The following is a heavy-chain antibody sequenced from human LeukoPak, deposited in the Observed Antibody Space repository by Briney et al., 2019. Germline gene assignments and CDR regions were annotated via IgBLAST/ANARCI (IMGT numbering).Heavy chain of an antibody. J-gene: IGHJ4*02. Sequence: GASVKVSCKASGYTFTDYYMHWVRQAPGQGLVWMGWINPNSGGTNYAQKFQGRVTMTRDTSISTAYMELSRLRSDDTAVFYCAREEVIAAAGPTLDYWGQGALVTVSS. CDR3: AREEVIAAAGPTLDY. V-gene: IGHV1-2*02. CDR1: GYTFTDYY. D-gene: IGHD6-13*01. CDR2: INPNSGGT.